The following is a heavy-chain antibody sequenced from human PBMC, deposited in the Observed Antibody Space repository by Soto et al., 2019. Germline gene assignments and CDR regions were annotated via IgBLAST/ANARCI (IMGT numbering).Heavy chain of an antibody. D-gene: IGHD2-15*01. CDR1: GFTFSNYG. CDR3: ARACCSGANSYYFFQHL. Sequence: QVQLVESGGGVVQPGRSLRLSCAASGFTFSNYGMHWVRQAPGKGLEWVALIYYDESYKSYADSVKGRFTISRDNSKNTVYLLMNSLRAEDTAGDYCARACCSGANSYYFFQHLWGQGTTVTVSS. J-gene: IGHJ6*02. CDR2: IYYDESYK. V-gene: IGHV3-33*01.